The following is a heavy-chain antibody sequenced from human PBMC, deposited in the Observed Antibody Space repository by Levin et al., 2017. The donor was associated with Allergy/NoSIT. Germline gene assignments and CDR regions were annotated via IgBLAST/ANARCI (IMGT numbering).Heavy chain of an antibody. CDR1: GGSISSSSYY. CDR3: AGPWPRFDY. J-gene: IGHJ4*02. Sequence: SETLSLTCTVSGGSISSSSYYWGWIRQPPGKGLEWIGSIYYSGSTYYNPSLKSRVTISVDTSKNQFSLKLSSVTAADTAVYYCAGPWPRFDYWGQGTLVTVSS. V-gene: IGHV4-39*01. CDR2: IYYSGST.